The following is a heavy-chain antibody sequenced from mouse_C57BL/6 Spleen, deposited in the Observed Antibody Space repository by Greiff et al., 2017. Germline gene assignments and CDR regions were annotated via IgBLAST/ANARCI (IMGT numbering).Heavy chain of an antibody. V-gene: IGHV1-82*01. Sequence: QVQLQQSGPELVKPGASVKISCKASGYAFSSSWLNWVKQRPGKGLEWIGRIYPGDGDTNYNGKFKGKATLTADKSSSTAYMQLSSLTSEDSAVYFCADSSGYSFAYWGQGTLVTVTA. D-gene: IGHD3-2*02. CDR3: ADSSGYSFAY. CDR1: GYAFSSSW. CDR2: IYPGDGDT. J-gene: IGHJ3*01.